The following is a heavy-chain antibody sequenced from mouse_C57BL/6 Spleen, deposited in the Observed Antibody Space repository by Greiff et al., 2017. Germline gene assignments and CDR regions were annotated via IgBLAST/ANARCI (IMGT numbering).Heavy chain of an antibody. Sequence: QVQLQQSGAELVKPGASVELSCKASGYTFTSYWMHWVKQRPGQGLEWIGMIHPNSGSTNYNEKFKSKATLTVDKSSSTAYMQLSSLTSEDSAVYYCARTSYYGSSYYAMDYWGQGTSVTVSS. D-gene: IGHD1-1*01. J-gene: IGHJ4*01. CDR1: GYTFTSYW. CDR3: ARTSYYGSSYYAMDY. CDR2: IHPNSGST. V-gene: IGHV1-64*01.